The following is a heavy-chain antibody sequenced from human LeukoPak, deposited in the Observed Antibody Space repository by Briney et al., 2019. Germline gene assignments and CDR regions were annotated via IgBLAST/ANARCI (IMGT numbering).Heavy chain of an antibody. CDR2: ISNGGSPT. Sequence: GGSLRLSCAASGFTFTDYYMSWIRQAPGKGLEWVSYISNGGSPTNYAGSVKGRFTLSRDNAKNSLYLQMNSLRAEDTAVYYCARVFKNGSPFDYWGQGTLVTVSS. CDR1: GFTFTDYY. J-gene: IGHJ4*02. CDR3: ARVFKNGSPFDY. D-gene: IGHD5-24*01. V-gene: IGHV3-11*04.